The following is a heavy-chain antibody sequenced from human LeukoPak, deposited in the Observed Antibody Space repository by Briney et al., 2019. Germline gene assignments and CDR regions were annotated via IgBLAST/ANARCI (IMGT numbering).Heavy chain of an antibody. CDR1: GFSFSKAW. CDR3: VGHSDY. Sequence: GGSLRLSCAASGFSFSKAWMTWVRQAPGKGLEWVANIKQDGSEKYYVDSVKGRFTISRDNAKNSLYLQMNSLRAEDTAVYYCVGHSDYWGQGTLVTVSS. CDR2: IKQDGSEK. V-gene: IGHV3-7*01. D-gene: IGHD3-16*01. J-gene: IGHJ4*02.